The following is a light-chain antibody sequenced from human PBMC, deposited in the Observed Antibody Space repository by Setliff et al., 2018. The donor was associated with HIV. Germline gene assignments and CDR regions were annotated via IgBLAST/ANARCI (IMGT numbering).Light chain of an antibody. CDR3: CSYAGSYPYV. CDR2: DVS. J-gene: IGLJ1*01. CDR1: DALPKQY. Sequence: LTQPPSVSVSPGQTARITCSGDALPKQYAYWYQQHPGKAPKLMIYDVSKRPSGAPDRFSGSKSGNTASLTISGLQAEDEADYYCCSYAGSYPYVFGTGTKVTVL. V-gene: IGLV2-11*01.